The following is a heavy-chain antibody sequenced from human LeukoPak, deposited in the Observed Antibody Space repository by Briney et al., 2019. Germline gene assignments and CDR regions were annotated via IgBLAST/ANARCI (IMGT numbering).Heavy chain of an antibody. J-gene: IGHJ6*03. V-gene: IGHV3-30*04. Sequence: GGSLRLSCAASGFTFSSYAMHWVRQAPGKGLEWVAVISYDGSNKYYADSVKGRFTISRDNSKNTLYLQMNSLRAEDTAVYYCARVHPGYSSNWYSSVYYYYMDVWGKGTTVTVSS. CDR2: ISYDGSNK. D-gene: IGHD6-13*01. CDR3: ARVHPGYSSNWYSSVYYYYMDV. CDR1: GFTFSSYA.